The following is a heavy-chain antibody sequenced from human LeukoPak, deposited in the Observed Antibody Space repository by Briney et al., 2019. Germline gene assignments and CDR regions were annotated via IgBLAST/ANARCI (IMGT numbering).Heavy chain of an antibody. CDR1: RYTFTSYY. D-gene: IGHD3-3*01. J-gene: IGHJ3*02. Sequence: ASVKVSCKASRYTFTSYYMDWVRQAPGRGLEWVGITNPSGGSTSYAQKFQGRVTMTRDTSTSAVYMELSSLTSEDTAVYYCARGDHVRIYAESAFDIWGQGTMVTVSS. V-gene: IGHV1-46*01. CDR2: TNPSGGST. CDR3: ARGDHVRIYAESAFDI.